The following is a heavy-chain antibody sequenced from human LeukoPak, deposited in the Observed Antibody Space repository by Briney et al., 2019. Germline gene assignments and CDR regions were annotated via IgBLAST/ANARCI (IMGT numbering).Heavy chain of an antibody. CDR2: ITIDGSST. J-gene: IGHJ6*02. CDR1: GVTSRNSW. CDR3: TRDRFYAMDA. V-gene: IGHV3-74*03. Sequence: GGSLRLSCAASGVTSRNSWMHWVRQAPGKGLEWVSRITIDGSSTTYADSVKGRFTISRDSAKNTLYLQMNSLRAEDTAVYYCTRDRFYAMDAWGQGTTVTVSS.